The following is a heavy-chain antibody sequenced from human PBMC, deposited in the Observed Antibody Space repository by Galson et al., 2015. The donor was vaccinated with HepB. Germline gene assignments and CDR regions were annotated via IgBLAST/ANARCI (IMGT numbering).Heavy chain of an antibody. CDR2: ISYDGSNK. CDR3: ARGREMATITLWYFDL. J-gene: IGHJ2*01. D-gene: IGHD5-24*01. V-gene: IGHV3-30*04. CDR1: GFTFSSYA. Sequence: SLRLSCAASGFTFSSYAMHWVRQAPGKGLEWVAVISYDGSNKYYADSVKGRFTISRDNSKNTLYLQMNSLRAEDTAVYYCARGREMATITLWYFDLWGRGTLVTVSP.